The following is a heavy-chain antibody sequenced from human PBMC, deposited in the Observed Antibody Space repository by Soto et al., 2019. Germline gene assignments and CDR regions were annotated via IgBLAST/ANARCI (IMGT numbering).Heavy chain of an antibody. CDR1: AFTFSSYW. D-gene: IGHD5-12*01. V-gene: IGHV3-7*01. J-gene: IGHJ4*02. CDR2: IRQDGSEK. Sequence: EVQLVESGGGLVQPGGSLRLSCAASAFTFSSYWMSWVRQAPGKGLEWVANIRQDGSEKYYLDSVKGRFTISRDNAKNSLYLQMNSLRAEDTAVYYCARRIVATTELDYWGQGTLVTVSS. CDR3: ARRIVATTELDY.